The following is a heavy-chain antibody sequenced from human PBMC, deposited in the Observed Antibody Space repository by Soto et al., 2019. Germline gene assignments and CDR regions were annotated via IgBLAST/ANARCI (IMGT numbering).Heavy chain of an antibody. CDR1: GYTFTSYG. D-gene: IGHD2-2*01. CDR3: ARVPNRIVVVPAAAYDAFDI. J-gene: IGHJ3*02. Sequence: ASVKVSCKASGYTFTSYGISWVRQAPGQGLEWMGWISAYNGNTNYAQKLQGRVTMTTDTSTSTAYMELRSLRSDDTAVYYCARVPNRIVVVPAAAYDAFDIWGQGTMVTVS. V-gene: IGHV1-18*04. CDR2: ISAYNGNT.